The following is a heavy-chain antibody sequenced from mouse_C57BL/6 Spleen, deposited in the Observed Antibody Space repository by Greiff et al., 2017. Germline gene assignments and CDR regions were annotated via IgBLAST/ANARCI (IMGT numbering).Heavy chain of an antibody. CDR3: AREYYGSRYYFDY. CDR2: INPNNGGT. D-gene: IGHD1-1*01. V-gene: IGHV1-26*01. CDR1: GYTFTDYY. Sequence: EVQLQQSGPELVKPGASVKISCKASGYTFTDYYMNWVKQSHGKSLEWIGDINPNNGGTSYNQKFKGKATLTVDKSSSTAYMELRSLTSEDSAVYYCAREYYGSRYYFDYWGQGTTLTVSS. J-gene: IGHJ2*01.